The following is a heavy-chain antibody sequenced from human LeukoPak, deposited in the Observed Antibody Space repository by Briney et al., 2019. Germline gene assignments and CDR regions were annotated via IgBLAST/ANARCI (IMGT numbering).Heavy chain of an antibody. CDR2: IKQDGSEK. J-gene: IGHJ4*02. CDR3: ARGGYSYGLYYFDY. CDR1: GFTISSYW. V-gene: IGHV3-7*01. D-gene: IGHD5-18*01. Sequence: PGGSLRLSCTASGFTISSYWMSWVRQAPGKGLEWVANIKQDGSEKYYVDSVKGRFTISRDNAKNSLYLQMNSLRAEDTAVYYCARGGYSYGLYYFDYWGQGTLVTVSS.